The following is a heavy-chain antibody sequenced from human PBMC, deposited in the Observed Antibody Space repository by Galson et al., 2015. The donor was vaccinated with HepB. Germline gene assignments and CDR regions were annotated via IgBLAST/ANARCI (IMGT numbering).Heavy chain of an antibody. J-gene: IGHJ2*01. D-gene: IGHD5-24*01. Sequence: SLRLSCAASGFTFSGYEMNWVRQAPGRGLEWVSYISGSGGTIYYADFLKGRFTISRDNAKNSLYLQMNRLRAEDTAVYYCASYSDGYKAGYFDLWGRGTLVTVSS. CDR1: GFTFSGYE. CDR3: ASYSDGYKAGYFDL. V-gene: IGHV3-48*03. CDR2: ISGSGGTI.